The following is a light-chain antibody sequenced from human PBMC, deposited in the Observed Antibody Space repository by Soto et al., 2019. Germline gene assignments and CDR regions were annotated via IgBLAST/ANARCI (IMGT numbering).Light chain of an antibody. V-gene: IGKV3-20*01. CDR3: QQYSTSPLT. CDR1: QSVSSSY. J-gene: IGKJ1*01. CDR2: GAA. Sequence: EIVLTQSPGTLSLSPGERATLSFRASQSVSSSYLAWYQQKRGQAPRLLVYGAASRATGIPDRFSASGSGTDFTLTISRLEPEDFAVYYCQQYSTSPLTFGQGTKVDIK.